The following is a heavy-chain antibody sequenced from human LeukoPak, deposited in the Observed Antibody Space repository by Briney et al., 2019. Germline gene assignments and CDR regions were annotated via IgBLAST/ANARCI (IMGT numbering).Heavy chain of an antibody. V-gene: IGHV3-23*01. CDR2: ISGNGGST. CDR1: GYTFTSYA. CDR3: ANARRFGEFDEY. D-gene: IGHD3-10*01. J-gene: IGHJ4*02. Sequence: GGSLRLSCAASGYTFTSYAMSWVRQAPGKGLEWVSPISGNGGSTYYAHTVKGRVTISRDTSKNTPYLQLNSLRSDDTAVYYCANARRFGEFDEYWGQG.